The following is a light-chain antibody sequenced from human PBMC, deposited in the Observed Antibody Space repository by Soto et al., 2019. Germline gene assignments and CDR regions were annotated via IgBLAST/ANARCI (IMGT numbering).Light chain of an antibody. Sequence: SQSPATVSVSPGERVPLSCRTSQDVSSKLAWYQQKAGQAPSLLIYDASTRATGTPARFSGSGSGTDFTLTISSLQAEDVAVYYCQQYYSTPLTLAGGTNVDIK. CDR1: QDVSSK. V-gene: IGKV3D-15*01. J-gene: IGKJ4*01. CDR2: DAS. CDR3: QQYYSTPLT.